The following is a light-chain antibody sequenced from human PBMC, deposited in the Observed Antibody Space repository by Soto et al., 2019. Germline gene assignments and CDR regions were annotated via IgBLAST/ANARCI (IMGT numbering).Light chain of an antibody. J-gene: IGLJ2*01. CDR1: SSDIGDYDY. CDR2: DVT. CDR3: CSSTDIDHDVV. V-gene: IGLV2-14*01. Sequence: QSVLTQPASVSGSPGQSITISCTGTSSDIGDYDYVSWYQHLPGKAPKLLIFDVTHRPSGVSDRFSGSKSGNTASLTISGVRPEDEADYYCCSSTDIDHDVVFGGGTKLTVL.